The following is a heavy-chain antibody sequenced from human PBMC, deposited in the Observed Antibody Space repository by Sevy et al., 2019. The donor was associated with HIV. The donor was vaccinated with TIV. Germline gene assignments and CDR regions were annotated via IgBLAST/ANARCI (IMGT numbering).Heavy chain of an antibody. J-gene: IGHJ4*02. CDR1: GFTFSSYA. D-gene: IGHD1-26*01. CDR3: ARDLDSGSYFKEYYFDY. V-gene: IGHV3-30-3*01. CDR2: ISYDGSNK. Sequence: GGSLRLSCAASGFTFSSYAMHWVRQAPGKGLEWVAVISYDGSNKYYADSVKGRFTISRENSKNTLYLQMNSQRAGDTAVYYCARDLDSGSYFKEYYFDYWGQGTLVTVSS.